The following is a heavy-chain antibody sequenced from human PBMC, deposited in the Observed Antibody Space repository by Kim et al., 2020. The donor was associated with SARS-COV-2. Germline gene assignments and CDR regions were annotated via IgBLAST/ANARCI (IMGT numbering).Heavy chain of an antibody. CDR3: ARDPDLLRRFYGMDV. CDR1: GFTFSSYW. J-gene: IGHJ6*02. V-gene: IGHV3-7*03. D-gene: IGHD3-3*01. Sequence: GGSLRLSCAASGFTFSSYWMSWVRQAPGKGLEWVANINQDGGEKYYVDSVRGRFTISRDNAKNSLYLQMSSLRAEDTAVYYCARDPDLLRRFYGMDVWG. CDR2: INQDGGEK.